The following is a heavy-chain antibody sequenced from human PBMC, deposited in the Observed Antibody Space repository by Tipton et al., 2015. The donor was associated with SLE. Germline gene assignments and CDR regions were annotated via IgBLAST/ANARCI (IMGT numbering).Heavy chain of an antibody. D-gene: IGHD2-2*01. CDR1: GGSFSGYY. J-gene: IGHJ5*02. V-gene: IGHV4-34*01. Sequence: TLSLTCAVYGGSFSGYYWSWIRQPPGKGLEWIGEINHSGSTNYNPSLKSRVTISVDMSKNQFSLKLSSVTAADTAVYYCARGRSTRGGWFDPWGQGTLVTVSS. CDR2: INHSGST. CDR3: ARGRSTRGGWFDP.